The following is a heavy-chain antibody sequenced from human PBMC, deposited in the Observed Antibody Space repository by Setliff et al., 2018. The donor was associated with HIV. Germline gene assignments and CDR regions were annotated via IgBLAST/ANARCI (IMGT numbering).Heavy chain of an antibody. CDR3: ARARRDSYDRGGRNHYYIDV. V-gene: IGHV1-18*01. Sequence: GASVKVSCKASGYTFTSYGISWVRQAPGQGLEWMGWISAYDGNTDQAQRFRDRVTMTTDTSTRTAYMELRSLRSDDTAVYYCARARRDSYDRGGRNHYYIDVWGKGTTVTVSS. D-gene: IGHD3-22*01. J-gene: IGHJ6*03. CDR1: GYTFTSYG. CDR2: ISAYDGNT.